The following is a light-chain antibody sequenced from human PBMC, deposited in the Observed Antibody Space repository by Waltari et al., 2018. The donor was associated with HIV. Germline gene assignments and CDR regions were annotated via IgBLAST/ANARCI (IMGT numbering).Light chain of an antibody. CDR3: QQASSVPHT. CDR2: SAS. Sequence: IQMTQSPSYVSASIGDTVPISSRATESIGDLLAWYQQRPVEAPRLLVYSASRRESGVPSKFFAFGADTEFTLTITGLESEDFATYYCQQASSVPHTFGGGTKV. CDR1: ESIGDL. V-gene: IGKV1-12*01. J-gene: IGKJ4*01.